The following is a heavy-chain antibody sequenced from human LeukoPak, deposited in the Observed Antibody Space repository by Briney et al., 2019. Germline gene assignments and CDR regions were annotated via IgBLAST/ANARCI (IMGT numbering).Heavy chain of an antibody. CDR1: GVSISSSRYY. J-gene: IGHJ4*02. CDR2: IYYSGST. Sequence: PSETLSLTCTVSGVSISSSRYYWGWIRQPPGRGLEWIGRIYYSGSTEYNPCLKSLVTIAVDTSKNQFSLKLTSVTAADTAVYYCARLTDYWGQGTLVTVSS. CDR3: ARLTDY. V-gene: IGHV4-39*01.